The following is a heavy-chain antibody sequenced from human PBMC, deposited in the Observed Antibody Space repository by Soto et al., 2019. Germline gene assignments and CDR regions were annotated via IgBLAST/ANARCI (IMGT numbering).Heavy chain of an antibody. Sequence: SETLSLTCAVYGGSFSGYYWSWIRQPPGKGPEWIGEINHSGSTNYNPSLKSRVTISVDTSKNQFSLKLSSVTAADTAVYYCARGFRRYSGYDSPRGYYGMDVWGQGTTVTVSS. CDR2: INHSGST. CDR1: GGSFSGYY. CDR3: ARGFRRYSGYDSPRGYYGMDV. D-gene: IGHD5-12*01. J-gene: IGHJ6*02. V-gene: IGHV4-34*01.